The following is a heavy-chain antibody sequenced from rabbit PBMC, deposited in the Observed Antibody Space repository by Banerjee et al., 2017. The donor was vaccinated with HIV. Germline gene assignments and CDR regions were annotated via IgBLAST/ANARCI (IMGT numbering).Heavy chain of an antibody. V-gene: IGHV1S45*01. CDR3: ASDIRGYGAFDL. CDR1: GFDFSNYYM. CDR2: IYSGSTTT. D-gene: IGHD1-1*01. Sequence: QEQLVESGGGLVQPGGSLKLSCKASGFDFSNYYMSWVRQAPGKGLEWIATIYSGSTTTYYATWAKGRFTISKTSSTTVTLQMTSLTAADTATYFCASDIRGYGAFDLWGPGTLVTVS. J-gene: IGHJ4*01.